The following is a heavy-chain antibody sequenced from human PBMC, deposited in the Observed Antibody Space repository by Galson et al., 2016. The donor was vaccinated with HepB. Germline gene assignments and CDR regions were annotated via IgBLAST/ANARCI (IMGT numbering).Heavy chain of an antibody. V-gene: IGHV4-31*03. Sequence: LSLTCTVSGGSINSGGYYWNWIRQHPGKGLEWIGYIYYSGSTYYNPSLKSRFTISLDTSKNQFSLKLSPVTAADTAVYYCARALLIYSRVLHAFDIWGQGTVVTVSS. CDR1: GGSINSGGYY. CDR2: IYYSGST. J-gene: IGHJ3*02. CDR3: ARALLIYSRVLHAFDI. D-gene: IGHD3-22*01.